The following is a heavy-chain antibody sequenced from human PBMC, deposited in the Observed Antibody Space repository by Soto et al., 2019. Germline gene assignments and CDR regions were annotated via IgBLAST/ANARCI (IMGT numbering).Heavy chain of an antibody. CDR2: ISTVSSAT. D-gene: IGHD1-26*01. J-gene: IGHJ6*02. CDR3: ARYSGSYLSAYFYGMDV. CDR1: GFTFSDYY. V-gene: IGHV3-11*06. Sequence: QVQLVESEGGLVQPGGSLRLSCAASGFTFSDYYMTWIRQAPGKGLEWVSFISTVSSATNYADSVKGRFTISRDNAKNLVYLQMESLRAEDTAVYYCARYSGSYLSAYFYGMDVWGQGATVTVSS.